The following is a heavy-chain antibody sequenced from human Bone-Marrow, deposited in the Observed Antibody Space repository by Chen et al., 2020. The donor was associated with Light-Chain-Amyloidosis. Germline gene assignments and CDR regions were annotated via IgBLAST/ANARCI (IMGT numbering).Heavy chain of an antibody. CDR1: GFTVSSNY. CDR2: LYTGGST. Sequence: EVQLVESGGGLIQPGGSLRLSCAASGFTVSSNYMSWVRQAPGKGLEWVSVLYTGGSTYYADSVKGGFTISRDNSKNTLYLQMSSLRAEDTAVYYCARVRDPTYGGLDYWGQGTLVTVSS. CDR3: ARVRDPTYGGLDY. V-gene: IGHV3-53*01. D-gene: IGHD4-17*01. J-gene: IGHJ4*02.